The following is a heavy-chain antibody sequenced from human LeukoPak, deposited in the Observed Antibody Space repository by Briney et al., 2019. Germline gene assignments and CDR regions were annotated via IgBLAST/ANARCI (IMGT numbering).Heavy chain of an antibody. Sequence: GGSLRLSCAASGFTFSSYWMHWVRQAPGKGLVWVSRISSDGSSTNYADSVKGRFTISRDNVKNTLYLQMNSLRDDDTAVYYCVRDNGGEHLWGQGTLVTVSS. CDR3: VRDNGGEHL. CDR2: ISSDGSST. D-gene: IGHD3-16*01. V-gene: IGHV3-74*01. J-gene: IGHJ4*02. CDR1: GFTFSSYW.